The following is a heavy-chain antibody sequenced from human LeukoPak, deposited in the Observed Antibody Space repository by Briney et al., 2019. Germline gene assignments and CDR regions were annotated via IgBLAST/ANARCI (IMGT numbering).Heavy chain of an antibody. CDR2: IYTSGTT. Sequence: SQTLSLTCTVSGGSMSSDSSYWNWIRQPAGKGLEWIGRIYTSGTTNYNPSLKSRVTISVDTSKNQFSLKLSSVTAADTAVYYCARVFDLWGQGTLVTVSS. CDR1: GGSMSSDSSY. V-gene: IGHV4-61*02. J-gene: IGHJ5*02. CDR3: ARVFDL.